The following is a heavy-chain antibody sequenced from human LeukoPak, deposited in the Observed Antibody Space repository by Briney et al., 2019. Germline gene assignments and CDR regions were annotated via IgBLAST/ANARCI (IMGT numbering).Heavy chain of an antibody. CDR3: AKNDQWRLGYFDY. Sequence: GGSLRLSCAASGFTFSSYAMSWVRQAPGKGVEWVSAISGSGGSTYYADSVKGRFTISRDNSTNTLYLQMNSLRAEDTAVYYCAKNDQWRLGYFDYWGQGTLVTVSS. V-gene: IGHV3-23*01. J-gene: IGHJ4*02. CDR2: ISGSGGST. D-gene: IGHD6-19*01. CDR1: GFTFSSYA.